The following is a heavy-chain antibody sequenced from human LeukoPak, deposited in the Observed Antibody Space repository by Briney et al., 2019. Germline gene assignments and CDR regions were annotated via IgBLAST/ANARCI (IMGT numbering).Heavy chain of an antibody. Sequence: GGSLRLSCAASGFTLPTHDMHWVRQAPGKGLEWVSYISSSGSTIYYADSVKGRFTISRDNAKNSLYLQMNSLRAEDTAVYYCAELGITMIGGVWGKGTTVTISS. D-gene: IGHD3-10*02. J-gene: IGHJ6*04. CDR2: ISSSGSTI. CDR1: GFTLPTHD. V-gene: IGHV3-48*03. CDR3: AELGITMIGGV.